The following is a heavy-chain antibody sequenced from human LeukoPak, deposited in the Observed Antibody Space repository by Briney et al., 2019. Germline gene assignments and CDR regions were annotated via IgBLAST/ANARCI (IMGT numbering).Heavy chain of an antibody. CDR3: ARDFPGIAAVGLN. V-gene: IGHV4-59*12. D-gene: IGHD6-13*01. Sequence: PSETLSLTCTVSGVSISSYYWSWIRQPPGKGLEWIGCVYHSGSTNYNPSLQSRVTISVDTSKNQFSLKLTSVTAADTAVYYCARDFPGIAAVGLNWGQGTLVTVSS. J-gene: IGHJ4*02. CDR2: VYHSGST. CDR1: GVSISSYY.